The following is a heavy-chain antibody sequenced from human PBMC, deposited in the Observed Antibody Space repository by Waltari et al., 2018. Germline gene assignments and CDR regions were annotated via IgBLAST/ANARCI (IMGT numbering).Heavy chain of an antibody. CDR1: GFSFSNYW. J-gene: IGHJ4*02. V-gene: IGHV3-7*04. CDR2: IKQDGNKK. CDR3: ARDWEGERPNFDY. Sequence: EVQLVESGGGLVEPGGSLRLSCVASGFSFSNYWMSWVRRAPGKGLEWVADIKQDGNKKYYVGSVKGRFTISRDNAKNSVYLQMNSLRPEDTAVYYCARDWEGERPNFDYWGQGTLVTVSS. D-gene: IGHD1-26*01.